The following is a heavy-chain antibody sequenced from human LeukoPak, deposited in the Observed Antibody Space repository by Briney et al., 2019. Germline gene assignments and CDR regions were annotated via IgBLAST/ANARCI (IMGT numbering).Heavy chain of an antibody. J-gene: IGHJ3*02. CDR3: ARIEWERLGRAFDI. V-gene: IGHV3-53*01. D-gene: IGHD1-26*01. Sequence: GGSLRLSCAASGFTVSDNYMTWVRQASGKGLEWVSSIYSAGATHYAESVKGRFTISRDNSKNTLYLQMNSLRAEDMAVYYCARIEWERLGRAFDIWGQGTMVTVSS. CDR1: GFTVSDNY. CDR2: IYSAGAT.